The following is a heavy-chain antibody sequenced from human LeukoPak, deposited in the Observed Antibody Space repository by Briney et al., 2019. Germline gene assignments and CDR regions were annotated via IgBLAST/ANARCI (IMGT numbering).Heavy chain of an antibody. CDR2: ISGSGGST. V-gene: IGHV3-23*01. J-gene: IGHJ6*03. CDR1: GFTFSGHG. D-gene: IGHD3-9*01. Sequence: GGSLRLSCAASGFTFSGHGMSWVGQAPGKGLEWVSAISGSGGSTYYADCVKGRFTISRDNSKNTLYLQMNSLRAEDTAVYYCAKCILTGYYKGYMDVWGKGTTVTISS. CDR3: AKCILTGYYKGYMDV.